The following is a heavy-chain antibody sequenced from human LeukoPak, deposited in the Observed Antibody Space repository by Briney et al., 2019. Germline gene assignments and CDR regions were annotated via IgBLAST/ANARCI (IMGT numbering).Heavy chain of an antibody. CDR2: IYYSGST. D-gene: IGHD6-13*01. CDR1: GGSISSYY. J-gene: IGHJ4*02. CDR3: ARVAAGLGY. V-gene: IGHV4-59*01. Sequence: PSETLSLTCTVSGGSISSYYWSWIRQPPGKGLEWIGYIYYSGSTNYNPSLKSRVTISVVTSKNQFSLKLSSVTAADTAVYYCARVAAGLGYWGQGTLVTVSS.